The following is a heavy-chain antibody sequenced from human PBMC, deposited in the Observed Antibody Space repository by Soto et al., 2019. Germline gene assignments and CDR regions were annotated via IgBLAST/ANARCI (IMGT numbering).Heavy chain of an antibody. V-gene: IGHV1-69*01. CDR1: GGTFSSYA. Sequence: QVQLVQSGAEVKKPGSSVKVSCKASGGTFSSYAISWVRQAPGQGLEWMGGIIPIFGTANYAQKFQGRVTITADESTSTAYMELSSLRSEDTAVYYCARDLPLEKVGLRFLESSPSRRGGMDVWGQGTTVTVSS. CDR3: ARDLPLEKVGLRFLESSPSRRGGMDV. D-gene: IGHD3-3*01. CDR2: IIPIFGTA. J-gene: IGHJ6*02.